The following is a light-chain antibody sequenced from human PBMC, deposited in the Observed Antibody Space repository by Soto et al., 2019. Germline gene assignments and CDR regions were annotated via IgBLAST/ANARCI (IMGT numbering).Light chain of an antibody. Sequence: QAVVTQPPSVSEAPRQRVTISCSGSSSNIGENYVNWYQQVPRKAPKLLLYHDDLRPSGVSDRFSGSKSGTSASLAISGLQSEDEADYYCESWDDTLKGHVFGGGTKLTVL. CDR3: ESWDDTLKGHV. CDR2: HDD. CDR1: SSNIGENY. J-gene: IGLJ3*02. V-gene: IGLV1-36*01.